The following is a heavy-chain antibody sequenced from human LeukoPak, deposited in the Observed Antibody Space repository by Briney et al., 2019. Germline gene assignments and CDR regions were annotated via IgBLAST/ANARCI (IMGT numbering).Heavy chain of an antibody. CDR1: GGSFSGYY. Sequence: SETRSLTCAVYGGSFSGYYWSWIRQPPGKGLEWIGEINHSGSTNYNPSLKSRVTISVDTSKNQFSLKLSSVTAADTAVYYCARGDYDILTGLLPWYYYYGMDVWGQGTTVTVSS. V-gene: IGHV4-34*01. D-gene: IGHD3-9*01. CDR2: INHSGST. CDR3: ARGDYDILTGLLPWYYYYGMDV. J-gene: IGHJ6*02.